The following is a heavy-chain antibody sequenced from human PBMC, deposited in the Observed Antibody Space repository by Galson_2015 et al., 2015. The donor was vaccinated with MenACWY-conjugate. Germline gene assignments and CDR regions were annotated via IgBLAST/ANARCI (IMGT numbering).Heavy chain of an antibody. Sequence: SVKVSCKASGGSFSSYAISWGRRAPGQGLEWMGGIIPIFGTANYAQKFQGRVTITADKSTSTASMELSSLSSEDTAVYYCTRGPPSGSYHVLWGQGTLVTVSS. CDR3: TRGPPSGSYHVL. V-gene: IGHV1-69*06. J-gene: IGHJ4*02. CDR1: GGSFSSYA. D-gene: IGHD1-26*01. CDR2: IIPIFGTA.